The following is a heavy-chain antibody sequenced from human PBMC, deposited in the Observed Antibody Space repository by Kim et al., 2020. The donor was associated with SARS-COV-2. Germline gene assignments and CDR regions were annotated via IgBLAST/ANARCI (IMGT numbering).Heavy chain of an antibody. CDR3: ARERDYGGNSAAFDY. Sequence: VAVKSRITMTPDPSKNQFSLQLNSVTPEDTAVYYCARERDYGGNSAAFDYWGQGTLVTVSS. V-gene: IGHV6-1*01. D-gene: IGHD4-17*01. J-gene: IGHJ4*02.